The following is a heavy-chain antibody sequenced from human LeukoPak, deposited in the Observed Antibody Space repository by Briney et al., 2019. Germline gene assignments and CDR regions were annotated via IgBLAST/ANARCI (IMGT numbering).Heavy chain of an antibody. J-gene: IGHJ3*01. Sequence: SGPTLVNPTQTLTLTCTFSEFSLSTSGVGVGWIRQPPGKALEWLALIYWDDDKRYSPSLKSRLAITKDTSKNQVVLTMTNMDPVDTATYFCARTLLIRDAFDVWGQGTMVTVSS. CDR3: ARTLLIRDAFDV. D-gene: IGHD1/OR15-1a*01. CDR2: IYWDDDK. CDR1: EFSLSTSGVG. V-gene: IGHV2-5*02.